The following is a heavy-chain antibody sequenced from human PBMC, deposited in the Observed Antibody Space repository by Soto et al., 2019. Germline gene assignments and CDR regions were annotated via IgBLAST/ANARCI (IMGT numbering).Heavy chain of an antibody. CDR3: ARIPLIAAAGTYYYYGMDI. J-gene: IGHJ6*02. D-gene: IGHD6-13*01. Sequence: ASVKVSCKASGYTFTSYYMHWVRQAPGQGLEWMGIINPSGGSTSYAQKFQGRVTMTRDTSTSTVYMELSSLRSEDTAVYYCARIPLIAAAGTYYYYGMDIWGRGTTVTVSS. V-gene: IGHV1-46*01. CDR1: GYTFTSYY. CDR2: INPSGGST.